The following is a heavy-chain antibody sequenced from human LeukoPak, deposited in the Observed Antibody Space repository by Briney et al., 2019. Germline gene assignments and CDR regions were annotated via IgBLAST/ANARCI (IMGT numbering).Heavy chain of an antibody. Sequence: GGSLRLSCAASGFTFSSYWMHWVRQAPGKGLVWVSRINSDGSSTSYADSVKGRFTISRDNARNSLYLHMNSLRAEDTAVYYCARDLGGYSYGSHFDYWGQGTLVTVSS. V-gene: IGHV3-74*01. CDR3: ARDLGGYSYGSHFDY. J-gene: IGHJ4*02. D-gene: IGHD5-18*01. CDR2: INSDGSST. CDR1: GFTFSSYW.